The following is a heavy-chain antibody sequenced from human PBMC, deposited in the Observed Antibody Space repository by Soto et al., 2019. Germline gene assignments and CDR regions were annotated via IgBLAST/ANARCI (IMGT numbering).Heavy chain of an antibody. CDR1: GGTFSSYA. Sequence: VASVKVSCKASGGTFSSYAISWVRQAPGQGLEWMGGIIPIFGTANYAQRFQGRVTITADESTSTAYMELSSLRSEDTAVYYCASPYSRCHSSGYYYCWFDPRGQGTLVTVSS. CDR2: IIPIFGTA. V-gene: IGHV1-69*13. CDR3: ASPYSRCHSSGYYYCWFDP. D-gene: IGHD3-22*01. J-gene: IGHJ5*02.